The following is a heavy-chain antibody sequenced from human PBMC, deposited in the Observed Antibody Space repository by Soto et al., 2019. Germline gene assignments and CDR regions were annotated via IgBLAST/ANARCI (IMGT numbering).Heavy chain of an antibody. J-gene: IGHJ4*02. Sequence: EVQLVESGGGLVQPGGSLRLSCAASGFTFSSYEMNWVRQAPGKGLEWVSYISSSGSTIYYADSVKGRFTISRDNAKNSLYLQMNSLRAEDTAVYYCARSPAAVRYPPYYFDYWGQGTLVTVSS. V-gene: IGHV3-48*03. CDR2: ISSSGSTI. CDR3: ARSPAAVRYPPYYFDY. CDR1: GFTFSSYE. D-gene: IGHD4-17*01.